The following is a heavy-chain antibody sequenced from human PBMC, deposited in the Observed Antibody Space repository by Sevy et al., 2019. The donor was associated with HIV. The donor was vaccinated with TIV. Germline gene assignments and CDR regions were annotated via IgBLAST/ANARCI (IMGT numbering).Heavy chain of an antibody. CDR1: GLTFSSYA. V-gene: IGHV3-23*01. D-gene: IGHD5-18*01. Sequence: GGSLRLSCAASGLTFSSYAMNWVRQAPGKGLEWVSGISGSGGSTYYADSVKGRFTISRDNSKSTLSLQMNSLRAEDTAIYYCAKVTAMGSSSDYWGQGTLVTVSS. CDR3: AKVTAMGSSSDY. CDR2: ISGSGGST. J-gene: IGHJ4*02.